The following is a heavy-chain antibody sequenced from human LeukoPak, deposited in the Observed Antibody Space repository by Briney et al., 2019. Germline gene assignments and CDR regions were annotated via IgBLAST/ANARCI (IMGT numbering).Heavy chain of an antibody. CDR3: MITRQGDADY. CDR1: GFTFSNFP. CDR2: ISSDGSKK. V-gene: IGHV3-30-3*01. J-gene: IGHJ4*02. Sequence: GKSLRLSCAASGFTFSNFPIHWVRQPPGKGLEWVAAISSDGSKKSYADSVKGRFIISRDNSKNTVYLQVNSLRVEDTAVYYCMITRQGDADYWGQGTLVTVSS. D-gene: IGHD2-21*01.